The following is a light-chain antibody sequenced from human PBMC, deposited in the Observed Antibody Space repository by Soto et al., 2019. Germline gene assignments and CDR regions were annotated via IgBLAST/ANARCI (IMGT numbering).Light chain of an antibody. CDR3: QQFNSYPQYA. CDR1: QGISSA. J-gene: IGKJ2*01. V-gene: IGKV1-13*02. CDR2: DAS. Sequence: AIQLTQSPSSLSASVGDRVTITCRASQGISSALAWYQQKPGKAPKLLIYDASSLESGVPSRFSGSGSGTDFTLTISSLQPEDFATYYCQQFNSYPQYAFGQGTKL.